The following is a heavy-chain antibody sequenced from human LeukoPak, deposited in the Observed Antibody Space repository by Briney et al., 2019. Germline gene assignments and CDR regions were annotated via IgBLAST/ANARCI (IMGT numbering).Heavy chain of an antibody. CDR1: GGSISRYY. D-gene: IGHD4-23*01. V-gene: IGHV4-59*01. CDR3: AREGGGNPFFDY. CDR2: IYYSGST. J-gene: IGHJ4*02. Sequence: SETLSLTCTVSGGSISRYYWSCIRQPPGTGLEWIGYIYYSGSTNYNPSLKSRVTISVDTSKNQFSLKLSSVTAADTAVYYCAREGGGNPFFDYWGQGTQVTVSS.